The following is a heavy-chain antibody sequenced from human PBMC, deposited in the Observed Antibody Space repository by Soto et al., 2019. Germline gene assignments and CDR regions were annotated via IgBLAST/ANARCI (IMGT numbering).Heavy chain of an antibody. CDR1: GGSISSSSYY. J-gene: IGHJ6*02. V-gene: IGHV4-39*01. CDR3: ARHYYDSSGFWSDYYGIDV. CDR2: IYYSGST. D-gene: IGHD3-22*01. Sequence: SETLSLTCTVSGGSISSSSYYWGWIRQPPGKGLEWIGSIYYSGSTYYNPSLKSRVTISVDTSKNQFSLKLSSVTAADTAVYYCARHYYDSSGFWSDYYGIDVWGQGXTVTVSS.